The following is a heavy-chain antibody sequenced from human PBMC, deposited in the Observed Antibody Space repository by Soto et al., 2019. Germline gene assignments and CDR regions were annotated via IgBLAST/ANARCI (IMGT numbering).Heavy chain of an antibody. CDR3: ARNKYSGYVGDYYYGMDV. D-gene: IGHD5-12*01. Sequence: QVQLVESGGGVVQPGRSLRLSCAASGFTFSSYAMHWVRQAPGKGLEWVAVISYDGSNKYYADSVKGRFTISRDNSKNTLYLQMNSLRAEDTAVYYCARNKYSGYVGDYYYGMDVWGQGTTVTVSS. CDR2: ISYDGSNK. J-gene: IGHJ6*02. V-gene: IGHV3-30-3*01. CDR1: GFTFSSYA.